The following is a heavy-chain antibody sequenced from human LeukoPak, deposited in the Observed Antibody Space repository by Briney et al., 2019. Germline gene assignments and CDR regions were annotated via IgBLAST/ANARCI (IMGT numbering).Heavy chain of an antibody. J-gene: IGHJ4*02. CDR2: ISASNGNT. CDR1: GYTFTSYG. V-gene: IGHV1-18*01. D-gene: IGHD6-13*01. Sequence: ASVKVSCKASGYTFTSYGISWVRQAPGPRLEWMGWISASNGNTDYAQKLQGRVTMTKDTSTTKDYMELRTLRSDDTAAAYCSTDTSYSWYDTFGEYWGQGTLVTVSS. CDR3: STDTSYSWYDTFGEY.